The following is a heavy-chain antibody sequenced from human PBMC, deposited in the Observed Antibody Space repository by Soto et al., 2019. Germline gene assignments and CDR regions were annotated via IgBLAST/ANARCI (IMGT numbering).Heavy chain of an antibody. D-gene: IGHD2-2*02. V-gene: IGHV3-23*01. J-gene: IGHJ6*02. CDR2: ISGSGGST. Sequence: PGGSLRLSCAASGFTFSSYAMSWVRQAPGKGLEWVSAISGSGGSTYYADSVKGRFTISRDNSKNTLYLQMNSLRAEDTAVYYCAKGRGYCSSTSCYTAYYGMDGWGQGTTVTVSS. CDR1: GFTFSSYA. CDR3: AKGRGYCSSTSCYTAYYGMDG.